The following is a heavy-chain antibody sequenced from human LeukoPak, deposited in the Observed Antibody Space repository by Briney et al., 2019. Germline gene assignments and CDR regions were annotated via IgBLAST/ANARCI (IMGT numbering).Heavy chain of an antibody. CDR2: ISAYNGNT. D-gene: IGHD3-3*01. CDR1: GYTFTSYG. J-gene: IGHJ4*02. CDR3: ARALSDDFWSAYQDY. Sequence: ASVKVSCRASGYTFTSYGISWVRQAPGQGLELMGWISAYNGNTNYAQKLQGRLTMTTDTSTSTAYMEVRSLRSDNTAVYYCARALSDDFWSAYQDYWGQGTLVTVSS. V-gene: IGHV1-18*01.